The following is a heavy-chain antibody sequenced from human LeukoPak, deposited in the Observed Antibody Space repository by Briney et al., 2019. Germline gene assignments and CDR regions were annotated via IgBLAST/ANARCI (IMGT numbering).Heavy chain of an antibody. V-gene: IGHV3-23*01. CDR1: GFTFSSSA. Sequence: GGSLRLSCAASGFTFSSSAMSWVRQVPGKGLEWVSGISASGGSTYYADSVRGRFTISRDNSKNTLYVQMDSLRDEDTAVYYCAKDQRRESPHYLDSWGQGTLVTVSS. CDR2: ISASGGST. CDR3: AKDQRRESPHYLDS. J-gene: IGHJ4*02.